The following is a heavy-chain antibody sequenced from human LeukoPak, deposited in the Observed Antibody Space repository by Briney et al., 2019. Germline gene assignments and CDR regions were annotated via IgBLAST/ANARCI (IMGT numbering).Heavy chain of an antibody. CDR3: AKELRQQLVLFDY. J-gene: IGHJ4*02. Sequence: GGSLRLSCAASGFTFSSYAMSWVRQAPGKGLEWVSAISGSGGSTCYADSVKGRITISRDNSKNTLYLQMNSLRAEDTAVYYCAKELRQQLVLFDYWGQGTLVTVSS. CDR1: GFTFSSYA. CDR2: ISGSGGST. V-gene: IGHV3-23*01. D-gene: IGHD6-13*01.